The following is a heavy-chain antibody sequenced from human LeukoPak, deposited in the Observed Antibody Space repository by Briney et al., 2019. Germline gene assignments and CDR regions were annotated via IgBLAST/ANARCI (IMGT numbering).Heavy chain of an antibody. V-gene: IGHV3-11*01. J-gene: IGHJ4*02. CDR2: ISSSGSTI. Sequence: AGGSLRLSCAASGSTFSDYYMSWIRQAPGKGLEWVSYISSSGSTIYYADSVKGRFTISRDNAKNSLYLQMNSLRAEDTAVYYCARSSRFLEWLLKASFDYWGQGTLVTVSS. CDR3: ARSSRFLEWLLKASFDY. D-gene: IGHD3-3*01. CDR1: GSTFSDYY.